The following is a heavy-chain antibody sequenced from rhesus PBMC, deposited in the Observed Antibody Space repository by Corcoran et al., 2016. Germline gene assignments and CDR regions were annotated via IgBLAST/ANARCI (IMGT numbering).Heavy chain of an antibody. CDR1: GGSISSNF. V-gene: IGHV4-173*01. Sequence: QMHLQESGPGLVKPSETLSLPCAVSGGSISSNFWTWIRQSPGKGLGWIGRVSGDSGNTDYTPSLNSRVTSSTDKSKNQFSLKLTSVTAADTAVYYCTLSFGTGWSPRWGQGVLVTVSS. CDR3: TLSFGTGWSPR. D-gene: IGHD6S26*01. CDR2: VSGDSGNT. J-gene: IGHJ4*01.